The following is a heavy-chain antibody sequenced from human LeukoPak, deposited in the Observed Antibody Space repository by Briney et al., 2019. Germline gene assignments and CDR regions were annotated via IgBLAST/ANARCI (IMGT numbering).Heavy chain of an antibody. D-gene: IGHD2-2*01. CDR1: GGSFSAYY. CDR3: ARLRRYCSNTSCPKTLDV. J-gene: IGHJ6*04. Sequence: SETLPLTCAVNGGSFSAYYWNWIRQPPGKGLEWIGEINHGGSTNYNPSLKSRITISVDTSKNQFCLKLSSVTAADTAVYYCARLRRYCSNTSCPKTLDVWGKGTTVTVSS. V-gene: IGHV4-34*01. CDR2: INHGGST.